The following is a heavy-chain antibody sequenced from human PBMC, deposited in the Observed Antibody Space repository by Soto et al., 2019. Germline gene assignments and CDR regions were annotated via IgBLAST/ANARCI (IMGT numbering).Heavy chain of an antibody. V-gene: IGHV2-5*02. D-gene: IGHD3-10*01. J-gene: IGHJ4*02. Sequence: QITLKESGPTLVKPTQTLTLTCSFSGFSLSTTGVGVGWIRQSPGKALEWLAIIYWDNDKRYSPSLKSRVIITKDTSKNPVVLTVTNMDPVDTGTYYCARSLWFGELHWGQGALVTVSS. CDR3: ARSLWFGELH. CDR1: GFSLSTTGVG. CDR2: IYWDNDK.